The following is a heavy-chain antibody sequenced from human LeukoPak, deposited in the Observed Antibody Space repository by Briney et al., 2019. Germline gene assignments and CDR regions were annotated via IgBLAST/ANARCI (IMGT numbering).Heavy chain of an antibody. CDR1: GGSISSSSYY. D-gene: IGHD2-2*01. CDR3: ARVRHQCSSTSCDTPTDY. Sequence: SETLSLTCTVSGGSISSSSYYWGWIRQPPGKGLEWIGSIYYSGSTYYNPSLKSRVTISVDTSKNQFSLKLSSVTAADTAVYYCARVRHQCSSTSCDTPTDYWGQGTLVTVSS. CDR2: IYYSGST. V-gene: IGHV4-39*01. J-gene: IGHJ4*02.